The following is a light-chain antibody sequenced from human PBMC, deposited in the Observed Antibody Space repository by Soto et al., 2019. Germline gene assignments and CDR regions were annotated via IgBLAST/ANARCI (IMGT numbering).Light chain of an antibody. J-gene: IGLJ2*01. Sequence: QSVLTQPPSVSGAPGQRVTFSCTGTSSNIGAGDDVHWYQQLPGTAPKLLIYRNDKRPSGVPDRFSASKSGTSASLAITGLQAEDEADYYCCTWDSSLTIGVIFGGGTKLTVL. CDR1: SSNIGAGDD. CDR3: CTWDSSLTIGVI. CDR2: RND. V-gene: IGLV1-40*01.